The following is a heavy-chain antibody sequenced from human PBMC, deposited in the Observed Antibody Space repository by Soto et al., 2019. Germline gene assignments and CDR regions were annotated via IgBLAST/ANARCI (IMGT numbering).Heavy chain of an antibody. Sequence: PGGSLRLSCAASGFTFSSYAMSWVRQAPGKGLEWVSAISGSGGSTYYADSVKGRFTISRDNSKNTLYLQMNSLRAEDTAVYYCAKDLAAGPKRNWFDPWGQGTLVTVSS. CDR1: GFTFSSYA. CDR3: AKDLAAGPKRNWFDP. D-gene: IGHD6-25*01. V-gene: IGHV3-23*01. J-gene: IGHJ5*02. CDR2: ISGSGGST.